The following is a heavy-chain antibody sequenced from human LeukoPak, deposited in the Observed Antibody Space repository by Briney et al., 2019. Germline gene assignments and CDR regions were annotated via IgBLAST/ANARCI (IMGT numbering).Heavy chain of an antibody. CDR2: INHSGST. V-gene: IGHV4-34*01. CDR3: ATISYDSSGPSGDNWFDP. D-gene: IGHD3-22*01. J-gene: IGHJ5*02. Sequence: SETLSLTCAVYGGSFSGYYWSWIRQPPGKGLEWIGEINHSGSTNYNPSLKSRVTISVDTSKNQFSLKLSSVTAADTAVYYCATISYDSSGPSGDNWFDPWGQGTLVTVSS. CDR1: GGSFSGYY.